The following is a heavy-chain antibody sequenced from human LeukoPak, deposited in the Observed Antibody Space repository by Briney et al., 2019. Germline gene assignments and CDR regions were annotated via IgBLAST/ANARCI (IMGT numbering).Heavy chain of an antibody. Sequence: SETLSLTCTVSGSSISIYYWSWIRQPPGKGLEWIGDIYYSGSTNYNPSLKSRVTISVDTSKNQFSLKLSSVTAADTAVYYCARVEWELLGFDYWGRGTLVTVSS. J-gene: IGHJ4*02. CDR3: ARVEWELLGFDY. CDR2: IYYSGST. D-gene: IGHD1-26*01. CDR1: GSSISIYY. V-gene: IGHV4-59*01.